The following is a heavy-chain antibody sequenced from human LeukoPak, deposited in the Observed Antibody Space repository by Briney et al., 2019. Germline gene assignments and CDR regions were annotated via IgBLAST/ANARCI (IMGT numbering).Heavy chain of an antibody. Sequence: GGSLRLSCAASGFTFSDYDMSWVRQAPGKGLEWVSAISGSGGSTYYADSVKGRFTISRDNSKNTLYLQMNSLRAEDSAVYYCAKAPFSSGYLGYFDYWGQGTLVTVSS. CDR2: ISGSGGST. CDR3: AKAPFSSGYLGYFDY. V-gene: IGHV3-23*01. D-gene: IGHD3-22*01. J-gene: IGHJ4*02. CDR1: GFTFSDYD.